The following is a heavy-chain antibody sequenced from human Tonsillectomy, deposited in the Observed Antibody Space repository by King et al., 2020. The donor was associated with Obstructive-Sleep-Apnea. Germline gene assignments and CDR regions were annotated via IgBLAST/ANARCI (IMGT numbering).Heavy chain of an antibody. Sequence: QLQESGPGLVKPSETLSLTCTVSGGSLSSYYWSWIRQPPGKGLEWIGYIYYSGSTNYNPSLKSRVTISGDTSKNPFSLKLSSVTAADTAVYYCARSLPLSTVTTNFDYWGQGTLVTVSS. CDR2: IYYSGST. D-gene: IGHD4-17*01. J-gene: IGHJ4*02. CDR3: ARSLPLSTVTTNFDY. V-gene: IGHV4-59*01. CDR1: GGSLSSYY.